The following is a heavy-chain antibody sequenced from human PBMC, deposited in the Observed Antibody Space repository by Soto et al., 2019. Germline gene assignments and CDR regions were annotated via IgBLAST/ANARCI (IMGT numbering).Heavy chain of an antibody. CDR3: AKDLEVGISSANDFDY. CDR1: GFNFSSYV. V-gene: IGHV3-30*18. J-gene: IGHJ4*02. CDR2: ISYDGSNK. Sequence: GGSMRLSCAASGFNFSSYVRHWVRKATGKGLEWVAVISYDGSNKYYADSVKGRFTISRDNSKNTLYLQMNSLRAEDTAVYYCAKDLEVGISSANDFDYWGQGTLVTVSS. D-gene: IGHD6-13*01.